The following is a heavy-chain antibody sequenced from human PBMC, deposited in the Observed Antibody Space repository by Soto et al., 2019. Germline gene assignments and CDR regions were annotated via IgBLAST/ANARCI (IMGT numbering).Heavy chain of an antibody. CDR1: GADINTYT. J-gene: IGHJ6*02. CDR3: ARDREAGYNFYYGMDV. D-gene: IGHD6-19*01. Sequence: SETLSLTCSVSGADINTYTWTWIRQPAGKGLEWIGRIYTSASINYNPSLRGRVTLSVDTSTNQVSLKLASVTAADTAVYYCARDREAGYNFYYGMDVWGQGTTVTASS. V-gene: IGHV4-4*07. CDR2: IYTSASI.